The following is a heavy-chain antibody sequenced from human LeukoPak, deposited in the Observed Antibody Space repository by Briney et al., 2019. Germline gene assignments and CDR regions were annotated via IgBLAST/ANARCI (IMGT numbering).Heavy chain of an antibody. V-gene: IGHV3-23*01. Sequence: GGSLRLSCAASGFTLSSYAMTWVRQAPGKGLEWVSSISSSGHSTYYTDSVKGRFTISRDNSNNTLYLQMNSLRAEDTALYYCAKDQLRELGRDYFDYWGQGTMVTVSS. CDR3: AKDQLRELGRDYFDY. J-gene: IGHJ4*02. CDR1: GFTLSSYA. CDR2: ISSSGHST. D-gene: IGHD1-1*01.